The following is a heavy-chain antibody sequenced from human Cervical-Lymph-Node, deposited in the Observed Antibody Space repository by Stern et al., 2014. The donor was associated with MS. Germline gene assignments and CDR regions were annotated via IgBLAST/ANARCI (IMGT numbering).Heavy chain of an antibody. CDR2: ITNFVST. CDR1: GFTVSRDY. V-gene: IGHV3-53*01. J-gene: IGHJ4*02. D-gene: IGHD1-1*01. CDR3: ARDTSSPERSDW. Sequence: EDKLVESGGGVIQPGGSLRLSCTDSGFTVSRDYMTWVRQAPGKGLEWSSLITNFVSTFYPDPVKGRFTISRDDSKNTVYLHMTSLRAEDTAMYYCARDTSSPERSDWWGQGTLVTVSS.